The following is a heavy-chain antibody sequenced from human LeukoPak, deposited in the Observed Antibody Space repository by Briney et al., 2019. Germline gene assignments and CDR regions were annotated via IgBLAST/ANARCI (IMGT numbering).Heavy chain of an antibody. V-gene: IGHV3-7*02. D-gene: IGHD3-10*01. CDR1: GFTFSDFW. CDR3: ASYSSSRGDIEY. J-gene: IGHJ4*02. CDR2: IKQDGSEK. Sequence: GGSLRLSCAASGFTFSDFWMNWVRQAPGKGLEWVANIKQDGSEKHFLDSVEGRFTISRDNAKNSLFLQMNSLRAEDTAVYYCASYSSSRGDIEYWGQGTLVTVSS.